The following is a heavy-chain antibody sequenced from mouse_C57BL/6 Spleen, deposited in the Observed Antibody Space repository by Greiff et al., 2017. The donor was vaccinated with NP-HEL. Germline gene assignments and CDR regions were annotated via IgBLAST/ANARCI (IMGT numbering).Heavy chain of an antibody. CDR1: GFTFSSYG. CDR2: ISSGGSYT. D-gene: IGHD4-1*01. CDR3: ARLAGTGWYFDV. Sequence: EVQVVESGGDLVKPGGSLKLSCAASGFTFSSYGMSWVRQTPDKRLEWVATISSGGSYTYYPDSVKGRFTISRDNAKNTLYLQMSSLKSEDTAMYYCARLAGTGWYFDVWGTGTTVTVSS. J-gene: IGHJ1*03. V-gene: IGHV5-6*01.